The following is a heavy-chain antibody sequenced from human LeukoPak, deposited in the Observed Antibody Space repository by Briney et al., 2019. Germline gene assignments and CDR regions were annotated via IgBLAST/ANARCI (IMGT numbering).Heavy chain of an antibody. J-gene: IGHJ4*02. CDR2: ISGSGGST. Sequence: GGSLRLSCAASGFAFDDYAMHWVRQAPGKGLEWVSAISGSGGSTYYADSVKGRFTISRDNSKNTLYLQMNSLRAEDTAVYYCAKDRTITMVRGLTGHRQYYFDYWGQGTLVTVSS. CDR1: GFAFDDYA. V-gene: IGHV3-23*01. CDR3: AKDRTITMVRGLTGHRQYYFDY. D-gene: IGHD3-10*01.